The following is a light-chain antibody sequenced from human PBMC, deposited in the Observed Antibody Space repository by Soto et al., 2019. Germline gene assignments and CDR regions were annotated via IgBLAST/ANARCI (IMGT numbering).Light chain of an antibody. Sequence: SQMPQSPSTLSAAVGARVTITCLASQSISGWLAWYQQKPGKAPKLLIYDVSSLESGVPSRFSGSGSGTEFTLAISSLQPDDFATYYCQQYNSYPWTFGQRTKADIK. CDR1: QSISGW. CDR3: QQYNSYPWT. J-gene: IGKJ1*01. CDR2: DVS. V-gene: IGKV1-5*01.